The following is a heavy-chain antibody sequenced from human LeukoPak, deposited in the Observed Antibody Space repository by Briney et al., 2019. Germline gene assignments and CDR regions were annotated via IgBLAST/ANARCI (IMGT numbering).Heavy chain of an antibody. CDR1: GYTFTNYY. CDR2: INPSGGST. CDR3: ARDEGESGSYLGAIVDP. J-gene: IGHJ5*02. Sequence: ASVKVSCKASGYTFTNYYMHWVRQAPGQGLEWMGIINPSGGSTSYAQKFQGRVTMTRDMSTSTVYMELSSLRSEDMAVYYCARDEGESGSYLGAIVDPWGQGTLVTVSS. D-gene: IGHD1-26*01. V-gene: IGHV1-46*01.